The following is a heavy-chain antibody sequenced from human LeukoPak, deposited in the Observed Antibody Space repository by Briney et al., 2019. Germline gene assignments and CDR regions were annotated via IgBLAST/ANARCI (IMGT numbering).Heavy chain of an antibody. J-gene: IGHJ6*02. CDR1: GGSFSGYY. D-gene: IGHD3-16*02. CDR2: INHSGST. V-gene: IGHV4-34*01. CDR3: ARGPVYYDYVWGSYRHTYYGMDV. Sequence: SETLSLTCAVYGGSFSGYYWSWIRQPPGKGLEWIGEINHSGSTNYNPSLKSRVTISVDTSKNQFSLKLSSVTAADTAVYYCARGPVYYDYVWGSYRHTYYGMDVWGQGTTVTVSS.